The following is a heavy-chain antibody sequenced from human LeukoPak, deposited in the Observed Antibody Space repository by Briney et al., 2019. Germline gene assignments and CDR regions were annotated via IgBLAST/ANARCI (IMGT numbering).Heavy chain of an antibody. D-gene: IGHD6-13*01. V-gene: IGHV3-33*08. Sequence: GGSLRLSCAASGFSFSTYGMYWVRQAPGKGLEWVAVNADFVKGRFTISRDNSKNTLYLQMNSLRAEDTAVYYCARDAYSWYTRRYYFDYWGQGTLVTVSS. J-gene: IGHJ4*02. CDR3: ARDAYSWYTRRYYFDY. CDR1: GFSFSTYG.